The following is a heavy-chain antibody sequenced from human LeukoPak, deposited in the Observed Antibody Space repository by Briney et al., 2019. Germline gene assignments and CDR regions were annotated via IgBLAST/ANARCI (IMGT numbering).Heavy chain of an antibody. CDR2: ISGTSDNK. CDR3: ARDHYGDYGFDY. J-gene: IGHJ4*02. CDR1: GFTFSSYT. V-gene: IGHV3-21*01. D-gene: IGHD4-17*01. Sequence: PGGCLRLSCAASGFTFSSYTMNWVRQAPGKGLEWVSSISGTSDNKNYADSVKGRFTISRDNAKSSVYLQMTSLTAEDTAVYYCARDHYGDYGFDYWGQGTLVTVSS.